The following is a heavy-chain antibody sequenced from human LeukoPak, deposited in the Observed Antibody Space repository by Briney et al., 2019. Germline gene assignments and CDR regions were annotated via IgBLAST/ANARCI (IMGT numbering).Heavy chain of an antibody. J-gene: IGHJ4*02. V-gene: IGHV4-59*13. CDR3: ARVRRYSGSYYYLDY. D-gene: IGHD1-26*01. CDR1: AGYISSYY. CDR2: IYYTGGT. Sequence: GTLSLTCTISAGYISSYYWSWFLHPPGRELEWMGYIYYTGGTNYNPSPTSRVPIPVATSKNQFSLKLSSVTAADTGVYYCARVRRYSGSYYYLDYWGQGTLVTVSS.